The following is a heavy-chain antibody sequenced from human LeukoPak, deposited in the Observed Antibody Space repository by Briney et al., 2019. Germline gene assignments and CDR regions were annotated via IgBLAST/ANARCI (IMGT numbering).Heavy chain of an antibody. CDR3: APSYSSSSPLDY. CDR2: ISYDGSNK. Sequence: GGSLRLSCAASGFTFSSYGMHWVRQAPGKGLEWVAVISYDGSNKYYADSVKGRFTISRDNSKNTLYLQLNNQRAEDTAVYYCAPSYSSSSPLDYWGQGTLVTVSP. D-gene: IGHD6-13*01. J-gene: IGHJ4*02. V-gene: IGHV3-30*03. CDR1: GFTFSSYG.